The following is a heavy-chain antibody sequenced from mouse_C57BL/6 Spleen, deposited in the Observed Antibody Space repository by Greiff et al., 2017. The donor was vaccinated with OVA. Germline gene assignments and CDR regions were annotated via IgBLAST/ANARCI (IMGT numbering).Heavy chain of an antibody. CDR1: GYAFSSSW. J-gene: IGHJ2*01. CDR3: ARSSTGAYFDY. D-gene: IGHD4-1*02. CDR2: IYPGDGDT. V-gene: IGHV1-82*01. Sequence: VKLMESGPELVKPGASVKISCKASGYAFSSSWMNWVKQRPGKGLEWIGRIYPGDGDTNYNGKFKGKATLTADKSSSTAYMQLSSLTSEDSAVYFCARSSTGAYFDYWGQGTTLTVSS.